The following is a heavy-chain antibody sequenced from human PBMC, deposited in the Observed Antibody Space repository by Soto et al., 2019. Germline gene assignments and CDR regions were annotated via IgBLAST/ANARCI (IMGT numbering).Heavy chain of an antibody. Sequence: LRLSCAASGFTFSSYGMHWVRQAPGKGLEWVAVIWYDGSNKYYADSVKGRFTISRDNSKNTLYLQMNSLRAEDTAVYYCARGPYSSGWSQYFYYYYSMDVWGQGTTVTVSS. V-gene: IGHV3-33*01. J-gene: IGHJ6*02. CDR2: IWYDGSNK. CDR1: GFTFSSYG. D-gene: IGHD6-19*01. CDR3: ARGPYSSGWSQYFYYYYSMDV.